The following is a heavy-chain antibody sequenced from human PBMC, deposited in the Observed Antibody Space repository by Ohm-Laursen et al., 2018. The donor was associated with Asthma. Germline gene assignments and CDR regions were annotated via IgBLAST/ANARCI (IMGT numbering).Heavy chain of an antibody. J-gene: IGHJ4*02. Sequence: SLRLSCTASGFTFSSYAMHWVRQAPGKGLEWVAVISYDGSNKYYADSVKGRFTISRDNSKNTLYLQMNSLRAEDTAVYYCARDKVGWYSSSWYYFDYWGQGTLVTVSS. D-gene: IGHD6-13*01. CDR2: ISYDGSNK. V-gene: IGHV3-30-3*01. CDR3: ARDKVGWYSSSWYYFDY. CDR1: GFTFSSYA.